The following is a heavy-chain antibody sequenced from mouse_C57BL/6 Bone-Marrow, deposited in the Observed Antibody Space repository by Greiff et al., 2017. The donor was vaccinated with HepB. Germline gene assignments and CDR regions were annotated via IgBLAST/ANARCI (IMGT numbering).Heavy chain of an antibody. D-gene: IGHD1-1*01. J-gene: IGHJ2*01. V-gene: IGHV1-81*01. CDR1: GYTFTSYG. CDR2: IYPRSGNT. Sequence: VQVVESGAELARPGASVKLSCKASGYTFTSYGISWVKQRTGQGLEWIGEIYPRSGNTYYNEKFKGKATLTADKSSSTAYMELRSLTSEDSAVYFCARPLYYGSVYWGQGTTLTVSS. CDR3: ARPLYYGSVY.